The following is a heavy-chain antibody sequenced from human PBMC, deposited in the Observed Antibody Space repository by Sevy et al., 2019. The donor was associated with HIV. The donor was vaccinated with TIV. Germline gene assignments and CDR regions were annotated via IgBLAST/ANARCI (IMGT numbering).Heavy chain of an antibody. CDR1: AFTFSSYD. J-gene: IGHJ3*01. D-gene: IGHD6-13*01. Sequence: GGSLRLSCAATAFTFSSYDMHWVRQVAGKGLEWVSSIGLSGDTYFAGSVKGRFTISRDNVKNYLYLQMSSLRAGDTAVYYCARETAADAFGVWGQGTFVTVSS. V-gene: IGHV3-13*01. CDR2: IGLSGDT. CDR3: ARETAADAFGV.